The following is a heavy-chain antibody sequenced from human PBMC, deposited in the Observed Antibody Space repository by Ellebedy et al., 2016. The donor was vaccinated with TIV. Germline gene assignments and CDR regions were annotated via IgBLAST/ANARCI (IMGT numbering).Heavy chain of an antibody. J-gene: IGHJ4*02. CDR3: ARDGGSGSYRNFDY. CDR1: GFTFSSYW. D-gene: IGHD1-26*01. CDR2: IKQDGSNK. Sequence: GESLKISCAASGFTFSSYWMSWVRQAPGKGLEWVANIKQDGSNKYYADSVKGRITISRDNSKNTLYLQMNSLRAEDTAVYYCARDGGSGSYRNFDYWGQGTLVTVSS. V-gene: IGHV3-7*01.